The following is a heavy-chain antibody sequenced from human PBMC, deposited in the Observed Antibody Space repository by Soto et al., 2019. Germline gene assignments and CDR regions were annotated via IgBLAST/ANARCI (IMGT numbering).Heavy chain of an antibody. CDR1: GYTFTSYA. CDR3: ARVSGWYFLDY. CDR2: INTGNGNT. Sequence: QVQLVQSEAEEKKPGASVKVSCKASGYTFTSYAMHWVRQAPGQRLEWMGWINTGNGNTKYSQKFQGRVTITRDTSASTVYMELSSLRSEDTAVYYCARVSGWYFLDYWGQGTLVTVSS. D-gene: IGHD6-19*01. J-gene: IGHJ4*02. V-gene: IGHV1-3*04.